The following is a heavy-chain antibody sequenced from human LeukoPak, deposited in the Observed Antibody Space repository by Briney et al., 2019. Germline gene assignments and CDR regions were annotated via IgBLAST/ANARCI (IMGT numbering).Heavy chain of an antibody. CDR2: INPSGGST. D-gene: IGHD3-22*01. CDR3: ARVGSSGYLMYYFDY. V-gene: IGHV1-46*01. CDR1: GYTFTSYY. Sequence: GASVKVSCKASGYTFTSYYMHWVRQAPGQGLEWMGIINPSGGSTSYAQKFQGRVTMTRDMSTSTVYMELSSLRSEDTAVYYCARVGSSGYLMYYFDYWGQGTLVTVSS. J-gene: IGHJ4*02.